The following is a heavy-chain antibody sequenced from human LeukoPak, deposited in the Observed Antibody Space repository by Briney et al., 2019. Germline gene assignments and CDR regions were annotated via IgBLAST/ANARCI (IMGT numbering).Heavy chain of an antibody. CDR3: ARASCGGDCYYYYYAMDV. J-gene: IGHJ6*02. V-gene: IGHV3-48*01. CDR2: ISSSSSTI. D-gene: IGHD2-21*02. Sequence: GGSLRLSCAASGFTFSSYSMNWVRQAPGKGLEWVSYISSSSSTIYYADSVKGRFTLSRDNSKNTLYLQMNSLRADDTAVYYCARASCGGDCYYYYYAMDVWGQGTTVTVSS. CDR1: GFTFSSYS.